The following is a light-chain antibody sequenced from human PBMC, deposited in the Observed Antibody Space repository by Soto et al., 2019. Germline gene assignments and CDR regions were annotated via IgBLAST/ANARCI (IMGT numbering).Light chain of an antibody. J-gene: IGKJ4*01. CDR3: QQCGGSPLT. Sequence: EIVLTQSPGTLSLSPGERATLSCRASQSVSSSYLAWYQQKPGQAPRLLIYGASSRDTGMPDRFSGSGSGTDFTLTISRLEPEDFAVYYCQQCGGSPLTFGGGTKVEIK. CDR2: GAS. CDR1: QSVSSSY. V-gene: IGKV3-20*01.